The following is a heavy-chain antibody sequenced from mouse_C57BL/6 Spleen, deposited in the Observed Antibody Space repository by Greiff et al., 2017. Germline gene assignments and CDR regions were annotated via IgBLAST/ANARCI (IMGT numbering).Heavy chain of an antibody. CDR3: ARGGDDGYPYAMDY. D-gene: IGHD2-3*01. CDR2: IDPSDSYT. V-gene: IGHV1-69*01. CDR1: GYTFTSYW. Sequence: LQLQQPGAELVMPGASVKLSCKASGYTFTSYWMHWVKQRPGQGLEWIGEIDPSDSYTNYNQKFKGKSTLTVDKSSSTAYMQLSSLTSEDSAVYYCARGGDDGYPYAMDYWGQGTSVTVSS. J-gene: IGHJ4*01.